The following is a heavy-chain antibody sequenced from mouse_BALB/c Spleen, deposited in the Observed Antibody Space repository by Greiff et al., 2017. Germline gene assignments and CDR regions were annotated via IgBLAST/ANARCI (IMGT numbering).Heavy chain of an antibody. D-gene: IGHD1-1*01. CDR3: ARVGYYGSSYWYFDV. V-gene: IGHV5-9-3*01. CDR1: GFTFSSYA. J-gene: IGHJ1*01. Sequence: EVKLMESGGGLVKPGGSLKLSCAASGFTFSSYAMSWVRQTPEKRLEWVATISSGGSYTYYPDSVKGRFTISRDNAKNTLYLQMSSLRSEDTAMYYCARVGYYGSSYWYFDVWGAGTTVTVSS. CDR2: ISSGGSYT.